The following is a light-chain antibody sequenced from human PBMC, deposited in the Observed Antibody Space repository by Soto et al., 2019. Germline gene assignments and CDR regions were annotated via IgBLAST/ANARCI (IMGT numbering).Light chain of an antibody. Sequence: IQLTQSPSSLSASLGDRVTISCRASQSIGTYLNWFLQKPGKAPKLLIYVATSLQSGVPSRFSGSGSGTDFALTISSLQPEDVGIYYCHQSDSTPQTFGQGTMV. CDR2: VAT. V-gene: IGKV1-39*01. J-gene: IGKJ1*01. CDR1: QSIGTY. CDR3: HQSDSTPQT.